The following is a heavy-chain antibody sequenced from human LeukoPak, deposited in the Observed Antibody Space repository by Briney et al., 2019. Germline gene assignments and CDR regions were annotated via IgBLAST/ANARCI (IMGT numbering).Heavy chain of an antibody. Sequence: ASVKVSCKASGYTFTSYDINGVRQATGQGLEWMGWMNPNSGNTGYAQKFQGRVTMTRNTSISTAYMELSSLRSEDTAVYYCARVGRKDDFWSGFIYYYGMDVWGQGTTVTVSS. J-gene: IGHJ6*02. D-gene: IGHD3-3*01. CDR2: MNPNSGNT. CDR3: ARVGRKDDFWSGFIYYYGMDV. V-gene: IGHV1-8*01. CDR1: GYTFTSYD.